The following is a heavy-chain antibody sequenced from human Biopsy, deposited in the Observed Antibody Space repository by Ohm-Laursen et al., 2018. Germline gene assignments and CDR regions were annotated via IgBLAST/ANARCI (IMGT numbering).Heavy chain of an antibody. J-gene: IGHJ2*01. CDR1: GFTFKNDN. Sequence: SSLRLSCAASGFTFKNDNMHWVRQAPGKGLEWVAAIYNDGINEYYADSVKGRFTISRDDSKNTLYLQMNSLRVEDTAVFYCARDLRGHWFFDLWGRGTLVTVSS. CDR2: IYNDGINE. D-gene: IGHD5/OR15-5a*01. CDR3: ARDLRGHWFFDL. V-gene: IGHV3-33*01.